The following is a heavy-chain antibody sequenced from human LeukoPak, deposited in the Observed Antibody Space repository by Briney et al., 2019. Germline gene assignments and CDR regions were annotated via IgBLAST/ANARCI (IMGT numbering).Heavy chain of an antibody. CDR1: GFTFSSYS. J-gene: IGHJ5*02. CDR2: ISSSSSYI. Sequence: GGSLRLSCAASGFTFSSYSTNWVRQAPGKGLEWVSSISSSSSYIYYADSVKGRFTISRDNAKNSLYLQMNSLRAEDTAVYYCARGGPERGPNWFDPWGQGTLVTVSS. V-gene: IGHV3-21*01. CDR3: ARGGPERGPNWFDP. D-gene: IGHD1-1*01.